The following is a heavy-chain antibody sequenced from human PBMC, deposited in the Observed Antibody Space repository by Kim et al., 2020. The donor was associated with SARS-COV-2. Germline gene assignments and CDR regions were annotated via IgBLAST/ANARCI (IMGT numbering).Heavy chain of an antibody. D-gene: IGHD6-13*01. V-gene: IGHV4-39*01. CDR2: IYYSGST. Sequence: SETLSLTCTVSGGSISSSSYYWGWIRQPPGKGLEWIGSIYYSGSTYYNPSLKSRVTISVDTSKNQFSLKLSSVTAADTAVYYCARRGEITAGDAFDIWGQGTMVTVSS. CDR3: ARRGEITAGDAFDI. CDR1: GGSISSSSYY. J-gene: IGHJ3*02.